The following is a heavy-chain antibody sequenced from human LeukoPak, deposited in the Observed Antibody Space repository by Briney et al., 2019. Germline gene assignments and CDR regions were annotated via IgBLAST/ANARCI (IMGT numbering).Heavy chain of an antibody. V-gene: IGHV3-7*01. Sequence: GGSLRLSCAASGFTFSSYWMSWVRQAPGKGLEWVANIKQDGSEKYYVDSVKGRFTISRDNAKNSLYLQMNSLRAEDTAVYYCAGSTPNDAFDIWGQGTMVTVSS. CDR2: IKQDGSEK. J-gene: IGHJ3*02. CDR3: AGSTPNDAFDI. CDR1: GFTFSSYW.